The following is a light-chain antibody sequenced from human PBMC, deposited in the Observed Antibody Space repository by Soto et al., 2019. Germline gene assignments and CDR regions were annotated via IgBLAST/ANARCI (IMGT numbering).Light chain of an antibody. Sequence: EIVLVQSPGTLSLSPGERATLSCRASQTLRRTYIAWYQQKPGQAPRVLIYGASKRATGIPDRFSGSGSGTDFRLTISRLEPEDFAVYYCHQYDNAPQTYGQGTKVEIK. V-gene: IGKV3-20*01. CDR2: GAS. CDR3: HQYDNAPQT. J-gene: IGKJ2*01. CDR1: QTLRRTY.